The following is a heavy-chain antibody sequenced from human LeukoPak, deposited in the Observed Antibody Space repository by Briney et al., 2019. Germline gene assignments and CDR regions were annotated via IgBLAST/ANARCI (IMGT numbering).Heavy chain of an antibody. J-gene: IGHJ4*02. Sequence: KPSETLSLTCAVYGGSFSGYYWSWIRQPPGKGLEWIGEINHSGSTNYNPSLKSRVTISVDTSKNQFSLKLSSVTAADTAVYYCARVGFGNTPHPIDYWGQGTLVTVSS. D-gene: IGHD4-23*01. CDR3: ARVGFGNTPHPIDY. V-gene: IGHV4-34*01. CDR1: GGSFSGYY. CDR2: INHSGST.